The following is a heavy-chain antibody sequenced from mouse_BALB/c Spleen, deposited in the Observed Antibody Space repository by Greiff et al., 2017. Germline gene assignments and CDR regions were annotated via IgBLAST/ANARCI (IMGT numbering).Heavy chain of an antibody. CDR1: GYTFTSYV. D-gene: IGHD4-1*01. V-gene: IGHV1-14*01. CDR3: ARRYITGTGAMDY. Sequence: VQLQQSGPELVKPGASVKMSCKASGYTFTSYVMHWVKQKPGQGLEWIGYINPYNGGTSYNQKFKGKATLTVDKSSSTAYMELLSLTSEDSAVYYCARRYITGTGAMDYWGQGTSVTVSS. J-gene: IGHJ4*01. CDR2: INPYNGGT.